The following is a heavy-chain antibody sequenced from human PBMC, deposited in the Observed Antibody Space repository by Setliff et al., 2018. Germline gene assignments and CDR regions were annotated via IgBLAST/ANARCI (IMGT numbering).Heavy chain of an antibody. D-gene: IGHD2-21*01. CDR3: AGLFRDGWNYFDS. Sequence: LRLSCAASGFTFSNYWMSWVRQAPGKGLEWVANIKQDGSEKYYVDSVKGRFTISRDNAKNSLYLQMNSLRAEDTAVYYCAGLFRDGWNYFDSWGQGTLVTVSS. J-gene: IGHJ4*02. CDR1: GFTFSNYW. CDR2: IKQDGSEK. V-gene: IGHV3-7*01.